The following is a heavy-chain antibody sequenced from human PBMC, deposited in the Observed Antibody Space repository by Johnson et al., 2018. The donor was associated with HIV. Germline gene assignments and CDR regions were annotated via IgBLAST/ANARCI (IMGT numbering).Heavy chain of an antibody. Sequence: QVQLVESGGGVVQPGRSLRLSCAASGFTFSSYGMHWVRQAPGKGLEWLAVISYDGSNKYYADSVKGRFTISRDNSKNTLYLQMNSLRAEDTAVYYCARSITTVTVAFDIWGQGTMVTVSS. V-gene: IGHV3-30*03. J-gene: IGHJ3*02. CDR3: ARSITTVTVAFDI. D-gene: IGHD4-17*01. CDR1: GFTFSSYG. CDR2: ISYDGSNK.